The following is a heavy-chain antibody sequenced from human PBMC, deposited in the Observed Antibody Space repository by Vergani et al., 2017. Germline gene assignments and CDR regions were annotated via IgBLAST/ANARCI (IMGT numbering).Heavy chain of an antibody. CDR1: GFTFSSYG. CDR2: IRYDGSNK. CDR3: AKDFRVAAAGTGWFDP. D-gene: IGHD6-13*01. Sequence: VQVVETGGGLVQPGGSLRLSCAASGFTFSSYGMHWVRQAPGKGLEWVAFIRYDGSNKYYADSVKGRFTISRDNSKNTLYLQMNSLRAEDTAVYYCAKDFRVAAAGTGWFDPWGQGTLVTVSS. V-gene: IGHV3-30*02. J-gene: IGHJ5*02.